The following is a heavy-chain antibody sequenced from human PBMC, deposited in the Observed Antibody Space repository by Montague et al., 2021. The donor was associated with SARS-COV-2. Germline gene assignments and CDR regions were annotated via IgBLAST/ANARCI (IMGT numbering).Heavy chain of an antibody. V-gene: IGHV4-59*01. CDR2: VYYIGRR. J-gene: IGHJ6*02. D-gene: IGHD2-15*01. CDR1: LDCSSTRL. CDR3: VRADRRDPDTPHLYYYKGMDL. Sequence: SETLSLTCTGSLDCSSTRLWAWTREHTGKVLEWYGYVYYIGRRSYNSSLKSRVTISVDTSKNQVSLNLRSVTAADTAVYFCVRADRRDPDTPHLYYYKGMDLWGQGTTVTVSS.